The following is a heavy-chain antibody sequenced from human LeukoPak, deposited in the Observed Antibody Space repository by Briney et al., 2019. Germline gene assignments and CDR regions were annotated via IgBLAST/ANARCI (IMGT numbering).Heavy chain of an antibody. CDR3: ARSGTMVRGVPLEIPYYYYYGMDV. V-gene: IGHV4-59*01. CDR2: IYCSGST. Sequence: PSETLSLTCTVSGGSISSYYWSWIRQPPGKGLEWIGYIYCSGSTNYNPSLKSRVTISVDTSKNQFSLKLSSVTAADTAVYYCARSGTMVRGVPLEIPYYYYYGMDVWGQGTTVTVSS. D-gene: IGHD3-10*01. CDR1: GGSISSYY. J-gene: IGHJ6*02.